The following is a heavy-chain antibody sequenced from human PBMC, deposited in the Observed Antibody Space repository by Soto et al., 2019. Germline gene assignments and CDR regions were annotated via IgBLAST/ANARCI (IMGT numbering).Heavy chain of an antibody. CDR1: GGSISSYY. CDR3: ARGDHIWGSYHFDY. V-gene: IGHV4-59*01. D-gene: IGHD3-16*02. Sequence: SETLSHTSTVSGGSISSYYWSWIRQPPGKGLEWIGYIYYSGSTNYNPSLKSRVTISVDTSKNQFSLKLSSVTAADTAVYYCARGDHIWGSYHFDYWGQGTLVTVSS. J-gene: IGHJ4*02. CDR2: IYYSGST.